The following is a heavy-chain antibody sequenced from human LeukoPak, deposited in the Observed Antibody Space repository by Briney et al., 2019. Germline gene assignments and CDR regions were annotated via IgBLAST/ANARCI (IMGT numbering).Heavy chain of an antibody. V-gene: IGHV4-38-2*02. CDR2: IYHSGST. CDR1: GYSISSGSY. CDR3: ARVSMGAASYYFDY. D-gene: IGHD1-26*01. Sequence: SETLSLTCTVSGYSISSGSYWGWIRQPPEKGLEWIGSIYHSGSTYYNPSLKSRVTISVDTSKNQFSLKLSSVTAAGTAVYYCARVSMGAASYYFDYWGQGTLVTVSS. J-gene: IGHJ4*02.